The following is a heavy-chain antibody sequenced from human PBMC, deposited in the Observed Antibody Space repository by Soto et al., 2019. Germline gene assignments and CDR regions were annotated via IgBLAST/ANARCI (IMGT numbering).Heavy chain of an antibody. CDR2: ISAYNGNT. Sequence: ASVNVSCKGSGYTFTSYCISWVRQAPGQGLEWMGWISAYNGNTNYAQKLQGRVTMTTDTSTSTAYMELRSLRSDDTAVYYCARVVVGAGWFDPWGQGTLVTVSS. CDR1: GYTFTSYC. J-gene: IGHJ5*02. V-gene: IGHV1-18*04. D-gene: IGHD1-26*01. CDR3: ARVVVGAGWFDP.